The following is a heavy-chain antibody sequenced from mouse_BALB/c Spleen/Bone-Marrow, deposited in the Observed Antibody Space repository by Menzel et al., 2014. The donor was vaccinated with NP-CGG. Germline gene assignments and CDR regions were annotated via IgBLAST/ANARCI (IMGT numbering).Heavy chain of an antibody. CDR1: GFTFTDHY. J-gene: IGHJ2*01. Sequence: DVMLVESGGGLVQPGGFLRLSCATSGFTFTDHYMSWVRPPPGKALEWLGFIRNKANGYTTEYSASVKGRFTISRDNSQSIVYLQMNTLRAEDSATYYCARDYLYYFDYWGQGTTLTVSS. V-gene: IGHV7-3*02. D-gene: IGHD2-1*01. CDR3: ARDYLYYFDY. CDR2: IRNKANGYTT.